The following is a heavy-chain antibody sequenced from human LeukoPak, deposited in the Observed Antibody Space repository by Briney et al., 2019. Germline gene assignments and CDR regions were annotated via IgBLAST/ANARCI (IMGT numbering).Heavy chain of an antibody. J-gene: IGHJ4*02. CDR1: GFTFRSYS. CDR2: IDPNGGNT. V-gene: IGHV3-64*02. CDR3: ARVGESGSFDY. Sequence: PGGSLRLSCAASGFTFRSYSMHWVRQTPGKGLEYVSAIDPNGGNTYYADSVMGRFTISRDNSKSTLSLQMGSLRAEDMAVYYCARVGESGSFDYWGQGTLITVSS. D-gene: IGHD1-26*01.